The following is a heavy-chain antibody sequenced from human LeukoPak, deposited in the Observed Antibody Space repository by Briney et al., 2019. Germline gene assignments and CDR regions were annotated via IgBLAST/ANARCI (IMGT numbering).Heavy chain of an antibody. J-gene: IGHJ4*02. D-gene: IGHD3-22*01. CDR2: INPNSGGT. Sequence: ASVKVSCKASGYTFTGYYMHWVRQAPGQGLEWMGWINPNSGGTNYAQKFQGRVTMTRDTSISTAYMDLSRLRSDDTAVYYCARGLGDYYDTSGYYYAVPAHWGQGTLVTVSS. V-gene: IGHV1-2*02. CDR1: GYTFTGYY. CDR3: ARGLGDYYDTSGYYYAVPAH.